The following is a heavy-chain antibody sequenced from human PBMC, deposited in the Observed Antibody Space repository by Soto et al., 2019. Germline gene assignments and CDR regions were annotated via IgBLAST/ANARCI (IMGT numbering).Heavy chain of an antibody. CDR2: ISGSGGST. CDR1: GFTFSSYA. D-gene: IGHD2-15*01. J-gene: IGHJ5*02. V-gene: IGHV3-23*01. Sequence: EVQLLESGGGLVQPGGSLRLSCAASGFTFSSYAMSWVRQAPGKGLEWVSAISGSGGSTYYADSVKGRFTISRDNSTNALYLQMNSLRAEDTAVYYCAKDAVVVSPGGVTLGVWGWFDPWGQGTLVTVSS. CDR3: AKDAVVVSPGGVTLGVWGWFDP.